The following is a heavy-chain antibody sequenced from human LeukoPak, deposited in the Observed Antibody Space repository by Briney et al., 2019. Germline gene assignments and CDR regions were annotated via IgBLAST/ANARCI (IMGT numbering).Heavy chain of an antibody. CDR2: IIPIFGTA. CDR1: GGTFSSYA. Sequence: GASVKVSCKASGGTFSSYAISWVRQAPGQGLKWMGGIIPIFGTANYAQKFQGRVTITADKSTSTAYMELSSLRSEDTAVYYCAATQQYCSSTSCFFDYWGQGTLVTVSS. D-gene: IGHD2-2*01. V-gene: IGHV1-69*06. J-gene: IGHJ4*02. CDR3: AATQQYCSSTSCFFDY.